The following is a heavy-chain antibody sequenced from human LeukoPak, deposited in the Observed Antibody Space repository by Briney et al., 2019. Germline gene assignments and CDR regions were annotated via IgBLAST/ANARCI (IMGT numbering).Heavy chain of an antibody. D-gene: IGHD6-6*01. J-gene: IGHJ6*02. CDR3: AREGLEYSSSEGGYYGMDV. CDR1: GDSVSSNSAA. Sequence: SQTLSLTCAISGDSVSSNSAAWNWIRQSPSRGLEWLGRTYYRSKWYNDYAVSVKSRITINPDTSKNQFSLQPNSVTPEDTAVYYCAREGLEYSSSEGGYYGMDVWGQGTTVTVSS. CDR2: TYYRSKWYN. V-gene: IGHV6-1*01.